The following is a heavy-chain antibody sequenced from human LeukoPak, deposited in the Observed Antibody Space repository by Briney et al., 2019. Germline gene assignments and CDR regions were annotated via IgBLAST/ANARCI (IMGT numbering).Heavy chain of an antibody. Sequence: GASVKVSCKASGYTFTSYGISWVRQAPGQGLEWMGWISAYNGNTNYAQKLQGRVTMTTDTSTSTAYMELRSLRSDDTAVYYCARDDSGGWFGEHTFDYWGQGTLVTVSS. V-gene: IGHV1-18*01. CDR3: ARDDSGGWFGEHTFDY. J-gene: IGHJ4*02. CDR2: ISAYNGNT. CDR1: GYTFTSYG. D-gene: IGHD3-10*01.